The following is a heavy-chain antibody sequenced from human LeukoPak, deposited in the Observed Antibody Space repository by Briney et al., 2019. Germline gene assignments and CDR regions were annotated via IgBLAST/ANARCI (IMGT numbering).Heavy chain of an antibody. Sequence: PSETLSLTCTVSGGSISSGSYYWSWIRQPAGKGLEWIGRIYTSGSTNYNPSLKSRVTISVDTSKNQFSLKLSSVTAADTAVYYCARVGTRRSSSSVDYWGQGTLVTVSS. CDR3: ARVGTRRSSSSVDY. J-gene: IGHJ4*02. CDR2: IYTSGST. CDR1: GGSISSGSYY. D-gene: IGHD6-6*01. V-gene: IGHV4-61*02.